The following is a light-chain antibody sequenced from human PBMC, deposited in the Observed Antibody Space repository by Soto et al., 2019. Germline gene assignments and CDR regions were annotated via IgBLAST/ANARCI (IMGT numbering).Light chain of an antibody. J-gene: IGLJ1*01. CDR3: SSYTSSSTLV. CDR2: EVS. Sequence: QSALTQPASVSGSPGQSITISCTGTSSDVGGYNYVSWYQQHPGKAPKLIIYEVSNRPSGFSNRFSGSKSGNTASLTISGLQAEDEADYYCSSYTSSSTLVFGTGTKATVL. V-gene: IGLV2-14*01. CDR1: SSDVGGYNY.